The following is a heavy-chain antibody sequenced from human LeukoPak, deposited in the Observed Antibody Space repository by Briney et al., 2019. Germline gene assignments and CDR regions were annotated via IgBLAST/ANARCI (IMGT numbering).Heavy chain of an antibody. J-gene: IGHJ4*02. V-gene: IGHV4-61*01. D-gene: IGHD6-13*01. CDR1: GGSVSSGSYY. Sequence: PSETLSLTCTVSGGSVSSGSYYWSWIRQPPGKGLEWIGYIYYSGSTNYNPSLKSRVTISVDTSKNQLSLKLSSLTAADTAVYYCAREMEQLIDYWGQGTLVTVSS. CDR2: IYYSGST. CDR3: AREMEQLIDY.